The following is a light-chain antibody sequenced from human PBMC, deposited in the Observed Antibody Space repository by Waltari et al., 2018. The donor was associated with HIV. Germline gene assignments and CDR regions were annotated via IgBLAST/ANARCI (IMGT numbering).Light chain of an antibody. J-gene: IGLJ2*01. CDR2: DVS. CDR3: CSYAGSYTYVV. Sequence: QSALTQPRSVSGSPGQSVTISCTGTSSDVGGYNYVSWYQQHPGKAPKLMIYDVSKRPSGGPDRFSGSKSGNTASLTISGLQAEDEADYYCCSYAGSYTYVVFGGGTKLTVL. CDR1: SSDVGGYNY. V-gene: IGLV2-11*01.